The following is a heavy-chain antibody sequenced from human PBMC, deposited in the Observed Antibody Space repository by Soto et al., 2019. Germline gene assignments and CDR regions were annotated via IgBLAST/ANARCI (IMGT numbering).Heavy chain of an antibody. V-gene: IGHV3-33*01. CDR1: GFTFSSYG. J-gene: IGHJ6*02. CDR3: ASDRDCTNGVCYYSYYGMDV. Sequence: QVQLVESGGGVVQPGRSLRLSCAASGFTFSSYGMHWVRQAPGRGLEWVAVIWYDGSNKYYADSVKGRFTISRDNSKNTLYLQMNSLRAEDTAVYYCASDRDCTNGVCYYSYYGMDVWGQGTTVTVSS. D-gene: IGHD2-8*01. CDR2: IWYDGSNK.